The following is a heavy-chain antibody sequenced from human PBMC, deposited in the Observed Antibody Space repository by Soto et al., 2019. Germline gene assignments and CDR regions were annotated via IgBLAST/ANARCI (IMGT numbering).Heavy chain of an antibody. D-gene: IGHD6-13*01. Sequence: EVQLLESGGGLVQPGGSLRLSCAASGFTFSSYAMSWVRQAPGKGLEWVSAISGSGGSTYYADSVKGRFTISRDNSKNKMYLQMNSLRAEDTASDYFANLGLAAAGTLGYYYYGMGVWGQGTTVTVSS. J-gene: IGHJ6*02. CDR2: ISGSGGST. CDR1: GFTFSSYA. CDR3: ANLGLAAAGTLGYYYYGMGV. V-gene: IGHV3-23*01.